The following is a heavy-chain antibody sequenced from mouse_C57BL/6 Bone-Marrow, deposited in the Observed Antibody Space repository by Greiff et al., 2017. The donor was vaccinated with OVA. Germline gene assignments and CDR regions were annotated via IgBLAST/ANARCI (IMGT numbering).Heavy chain of an antibody. D-gene: IGHD1-1*01. Sequence: VQLQQSGGDLVKPGGSLKLSCAASGFTFSSYGMSWVRQTPDKRLEWVATISSGGSYTYYPDSVKGRFTISRDNAKNTLYLQMSSLKSEDTAMYYCARWAVVARYFDVWGTGTTVTVSS. CDR1: GFTFSSYG. CDR3: ARWAVVARYFDV. CDR2: ISSGGSYT. V-gene: IGHV5-6*01. J-gene: IGHJ1*03.